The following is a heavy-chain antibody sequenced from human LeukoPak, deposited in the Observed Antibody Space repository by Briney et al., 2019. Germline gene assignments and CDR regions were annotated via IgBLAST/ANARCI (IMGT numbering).Heavy chain of an antibody. CDR3: AKDQEFGYYDSRDAFDI. Sequence: GGSLRLSCAASGFTFSSYAMSWVRQAPGKGLEWVSAISGSGGSTYYADSVKGRFTISRDNSKNTLYLQMNSLRAEDTAVYYCAKDQEFGYYDSRDAFDIWGQGTMVTVSS. V-gene: IGHV3-23*01. CDR2: ISGSGGST. CDR1: GFTFSSYA. D-gene: IGHD3-22*01. J-gene: IGHJ3*02.